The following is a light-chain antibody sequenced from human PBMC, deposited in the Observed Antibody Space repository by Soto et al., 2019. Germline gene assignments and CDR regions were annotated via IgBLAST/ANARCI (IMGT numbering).Light chain of an antibody. J-gene: IGKJ5*01. V-gene: IGKV1-5*01. Sequence: DIKLTQSPSTLPASVGDRVTIPCRASQSISSWLAWYQQKPGKAPKILIYDACSLESGVLSRFSGSGSGTDFTLTISSLQPDDFETDYCQQYNSCTITFGQGTRLENK. CDR2: DAC. CDR3: QQYNSCTIT. CDR1: QSISSW.